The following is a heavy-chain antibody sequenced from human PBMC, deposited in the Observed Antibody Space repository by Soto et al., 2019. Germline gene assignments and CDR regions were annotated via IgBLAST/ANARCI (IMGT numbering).Heavy chain of an antibody. V-gene: IGHV3-30*18. CDR1: GFSISIYG. J-gene: IGHJ2*01. D-gene: IGHD7-27*01. Sequence: QVQLVESGGGVVQPGRSLRLSCAASGFSISIYGMHWVRQAPVKGLEWVAVTPYDGSNEYYADSVKGRFTISRDNSKNTVYLQMNTLRAEDTAVYYCAKDYWGSWYFDLWGRGTLVTVSS. CDR3: AKDYWGSWYFDL. CDR2: TPYDGSNE.